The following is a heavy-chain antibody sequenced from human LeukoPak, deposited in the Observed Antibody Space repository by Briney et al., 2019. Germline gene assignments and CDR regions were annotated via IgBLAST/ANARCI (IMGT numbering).Heavy chain of an antibody. CDR3: GRRGSGEFYLEDY. J-gene: IGHJ4*02. Sequence: ASVKVSCKASGYTFTSYGISWVRQAPGQGLEWMGWSNPNTGGTNYAQKFQGRVTMTRDTSISTAYMELSRLKSDDTAVYYCGRRGSGEFYLEDYWGQGTLVTVSS. V-gene: IGHV1-2*02. CDR1: GYTFTSYG. D-gene: IGHD3-10*01. CDR2: SNPNTGGT.